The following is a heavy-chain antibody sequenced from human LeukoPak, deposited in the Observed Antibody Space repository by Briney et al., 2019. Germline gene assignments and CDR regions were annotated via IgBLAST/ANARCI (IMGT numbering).Heavy chain of an antibody. CDR3: AKGRDTYQYGMDV. J-gene: IGHJ6*02. Sequence: PGGTPRLSCAASGFTFSSYAMQWVRQAPGKGLEWVAFILYGGSNKYYADSVKGRFTISRDNSKNTLYLQMNSLTAEDTAVYYCAKGRDTYQYGMDVWGQGTTVTVSS. CDR2: ILYGGSNK. CDR1: GFTFSSYA. V-gene: IGHV3-30*02.